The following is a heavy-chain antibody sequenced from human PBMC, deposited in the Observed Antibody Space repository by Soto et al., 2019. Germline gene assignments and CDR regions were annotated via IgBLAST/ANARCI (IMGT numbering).Heavy chain of an antibody. CDR2: ISYDGSNK. CDR3: ARDKGDAFDI. J-gene: IGHJ3*02. Sequence: GGSLRLSCAASGFTFSSYAMHWVRQAPGKGLEWVAVISYDGSNKYYADSVKGRFTISRDNSKNTLYLQMNSLRAEDTAVYYCARDKGDAFDIWGQGTMVTVSS. V-gene: IGHV3-30-3*01. CDR1: GFTFSSYA.